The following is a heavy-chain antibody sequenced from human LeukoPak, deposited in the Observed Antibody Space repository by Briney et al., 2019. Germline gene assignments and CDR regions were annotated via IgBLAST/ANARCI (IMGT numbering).Heavy chain of an antibody. Sequence: PGGSLRLSCAASGFTFSSYAMSWVRQAPGKGLEWVSAISGSGGSTYYADSVKGRFTISRDNSKNTLYLQMNSLRAEDTAVYYCAREWWELHFTPGYFDYWGQGTLVTVSS. J-gene: IGHJ4*02. CDR3: AREWWELHFTPGYFDY. CDR2: ISGSGGST. D-gene: IGHD1-26*01. CDR1: GFTFSSYA. V-gene: IGHV3-23*01.